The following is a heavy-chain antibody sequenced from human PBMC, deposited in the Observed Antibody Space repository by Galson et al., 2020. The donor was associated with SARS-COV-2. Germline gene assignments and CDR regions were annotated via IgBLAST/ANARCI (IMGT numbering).Heavy chain of an antibody. J-gene: IGHJ4*02. Sequence: SETLSLTCTVSGGSISSGGYYWSWIRQHPGKGLEWIGYIYYSGSTYYNPSLKSRVTISVDTSKNQFSLKLSSVTAADTAVYYCARGKGGYYDYVWGSYPKELSVEDYFDYWGQGTLVTVSS. D-gene: IGHD3-16*02. CDR3: ARGKGGYYDYVWGSYPKELSVEDYFDY. CDR1: GGSISSGGYY. V-gene: IGHV4-31*03. CDR2: IYYSGST.